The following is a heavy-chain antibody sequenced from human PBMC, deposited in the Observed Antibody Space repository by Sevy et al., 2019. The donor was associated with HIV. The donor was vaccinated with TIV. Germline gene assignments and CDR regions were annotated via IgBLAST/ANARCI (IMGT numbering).Heavy chain of an antibody. D-gene: IGHD3-22*01. J-gene: IGHJ4*02. CDR3: AREAIDSTAYPLHY. CDR2: ISPTGTYT. Sequence: GGSLRLSCAASGLTFSIYNMNWVRQAPGKGLEWVSSISPTGTYTYYADSVRGRFTISRDNAENSLFLQMNSLRAEDTAVYYCAREAIDSTAYPLHYWGQGTLVTVSS. V-gene: IGHV3-21*01. CDR1: GLTFSIYN.